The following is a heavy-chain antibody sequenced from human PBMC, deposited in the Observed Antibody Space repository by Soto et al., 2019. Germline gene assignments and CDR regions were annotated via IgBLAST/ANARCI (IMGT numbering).Heavy chain of an antibody. CDR2: INHSGST. CDR3: ARGGGLGGYYYYYMDV. J-gene: IGHJ6*03. Sequence: QVQLQQWGAGLLKPSETLSLTCAVYGGSFSGYYWSWIRQPPGKGLEWIGEINHSGSTNYNPSLKSRVTISVDTSKNQCSLELSSVTAADTAVYYCARGGGLGGYYYYYMDVWGKGTTVTVSS. CDR1: GGSFSGYY. D-gene: IGHD1-26*01. V-gene: IGHV4-34*01.